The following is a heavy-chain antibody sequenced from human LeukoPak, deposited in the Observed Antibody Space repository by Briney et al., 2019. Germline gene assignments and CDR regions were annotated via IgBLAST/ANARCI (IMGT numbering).Heavy chain of an antibody. J-gene: IGHJ6*03. D-gene: IGHD6-13*01. V-gene: IGHV4-4*07. Sequence: PSETLSLTCTVSGGSISSYYWSWIRQPAGKGLEWIGRIYTSGSTNYNPSLKSRVTMSVDTSKNQFSLKLSSVTAADTAVYYCARGSSSWYYYYMDVWGKGTTVTISS. CDR2: IYTSGST. CDR1: GGSISSYY. CDR3: ARGSSSWYYYYMDV.